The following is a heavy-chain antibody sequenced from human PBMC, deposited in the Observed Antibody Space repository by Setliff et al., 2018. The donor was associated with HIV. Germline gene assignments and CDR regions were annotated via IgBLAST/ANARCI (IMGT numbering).Heavy chain of an antibody. CDR1: GGSISTGVYY. D-gene: IGHD3-10*01. Sequence: SETLSLTCTVSGGSISTGVYYWSWIRQPADKALEWIGRISASGSTNYNPSLESRVTLSIDTSNNQFSLKLTSVTAADTAVYFCARDRHSSGLGSYGPWGPGTLVTVSS. V-gene: IGHV4-61*02. J-gene: IGHJ5*02. CDR2: ISASGST. CDR3: ARDRHSSGLGSYGP.